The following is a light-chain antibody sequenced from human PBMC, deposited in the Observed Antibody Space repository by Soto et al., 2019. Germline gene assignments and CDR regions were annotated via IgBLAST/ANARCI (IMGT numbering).Light chain of an antibody. V-gene: IGLV2-14*03. CDR1: SSDVGRYNF. Sequence: QSALTQPASVSGSSGRSITISCTGTSSDVGRYNFVSWYQQHPGNAPKLLIYAVSDRPSGVSTRFSGSKSGNTASLAISGPQAEAEVVYFSSSFSSSSTHVFGTGTKVTVL. J-gene: IGLJ1*01. CDR3: SSFSSSSTHV. CDR2: AVS.